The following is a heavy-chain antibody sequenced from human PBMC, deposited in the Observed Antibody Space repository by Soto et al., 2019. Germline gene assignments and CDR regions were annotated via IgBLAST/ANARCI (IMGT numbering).Heavy chain of an antibody. Sequence: EVQLVESGGGLVQPGRSLRLSCGASGFTFGDYAMHWVRQTPGKGLEWVSCISWNSDSIAYADAVKGRFTISRDHAKNPLYLQTTRPRAEDTALYYCTKEIGSSYFTYDFESWGQGTLVTVSS. D-gene: IGHD4-4*01. CDR1: GFTFGDYA. J-gene: IGHJ4*02. V-gene: IGHV3-9*01. CDR3: TKEIGSSYFTYDFES. CDR2: ISWNSDSI.